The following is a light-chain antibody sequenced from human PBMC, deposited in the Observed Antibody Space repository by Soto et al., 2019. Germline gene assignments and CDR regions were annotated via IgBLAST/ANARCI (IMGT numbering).Light chain of an antibody. Sequence: QSVLTQPPSVSGALGQRVTISCTGSSSNIGAVYDVHWYQQLPGTAPKLLIYGNSNRPSGVPDRFSASKSGTSASLAITGLRAEDEADYYCQSYDSSLSGWVFGGGTKLTVL. CDR2: GNS. CDR3: QSYDSSLSGWV. CDR1: SSNIGAVYD. V-gene: IGLV1-40*01. J-gene: IGLJ3*02.